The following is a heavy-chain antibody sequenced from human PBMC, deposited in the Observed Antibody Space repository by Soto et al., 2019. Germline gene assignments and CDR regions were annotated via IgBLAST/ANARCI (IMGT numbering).Heavy chain of an antibody. CDR3: AREDSLYYDFWSGYRGGYYYYGMDV. Sequence: EVQLVESGGGLVQPGGSLRLSCAASGFTFSSYEMNWVRQAPGKGLEWVSYISSSGSTIYYADSVKGRFTISRDNAKNSLYLQMHSLRDEDTAVYYCAREDSLYYDFWSGYRGGYYYYGMDVWGQGTTVTVSS. D-gene: IGHD3-3*01. V-gene: IGHV3-48*03. J-gene: IGHJ6*02. CDR2: ISSSGSTI. CDR1: GFTFSSYE.